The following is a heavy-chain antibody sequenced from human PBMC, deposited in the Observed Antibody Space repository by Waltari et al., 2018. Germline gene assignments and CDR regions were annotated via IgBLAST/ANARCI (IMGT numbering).Heavy chain of an antibody. CDR1: GFTFSGYT. CDR2: IRGSGGDT. CDR3: AKSLGDTYGRYPMDY. V-gene: IGHV3-23*01. Sequence: VQPGGSLRLSCAASGFTFSGYTMTWVRQAPGKGLEWVSTIRGSGGDTYYADSVKGRFTISRDNSRNKLYLQMNTLRAGDTAVYYCAKSLGDTYGRYPMDYWGQRTLVTVSS. D-gene: IGHD3-10*01. J-gene: IGHJ4*02.